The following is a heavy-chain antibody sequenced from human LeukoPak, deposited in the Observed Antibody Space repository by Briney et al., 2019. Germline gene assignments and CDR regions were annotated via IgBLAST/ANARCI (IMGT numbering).Heavy chain of an antibody. J-gene: IGHJ6*03. V-gene: IGHV3-48*01. D-gene: IGHD4-23*01. CDR1: GFTFSSYS. CDR2: ISSSSSTI. Sequence: GGSLRLSCAASGFTFSSYSMNWVRQAPGKGLEWVSYISSSSSTIYYAGSAKGRFTISRDNAKNSLYLQMNSLRAEDTAVYYCASLYGGNAYYYYYMDVWGKGTTVTVSS. CDR3: ASLYGGNAYYYYYMDV.